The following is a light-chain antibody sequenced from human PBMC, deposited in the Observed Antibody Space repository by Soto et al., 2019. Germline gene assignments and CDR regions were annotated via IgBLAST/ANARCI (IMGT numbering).Light chain of an antibody. CDR2: AAS. J-gene: IGKJ2*02. CDR1: RDVGSD. CDR3: LQDHNYQWT. Sequence: QMTQSPSSLSASVGEKIIITCRAGRDVGSDVSWYQQRPGQAPKLLIYAASNLYTGVPSRFSGSGSGTDFTLTINNLQAEDFATYYCLQDHNYQWTFGQGTKVDIK. V-gene: IGKV1-6*01.